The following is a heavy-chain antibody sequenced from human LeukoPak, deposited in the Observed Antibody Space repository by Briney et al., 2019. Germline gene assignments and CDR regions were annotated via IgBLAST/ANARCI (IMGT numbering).Heavy chain of an antibody. D-gene: IGHD2-2*02. CDR1: GFTFSNAW. CDR3: GRYCSSTSCYKPP. CDR2: IKSKTDGGTT. V-gene: IGHV3-15*01. Sequence: GSLRLSCAASGFTFSNAWMSWVRQAPGKGLEWVGRIKSKTDGGTTDYVAPVKGRFTISRDDSKTTLYLQMNSLKTEDTAVYYCGRYCSSTSCYKPPWGQGTLVTVSS. J-gene: IGHJ5*02.